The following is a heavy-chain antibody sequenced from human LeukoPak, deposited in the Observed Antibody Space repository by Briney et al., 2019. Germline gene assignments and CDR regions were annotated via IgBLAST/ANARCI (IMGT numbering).Heavy chain of an antibody. D-gene: IGHD3-9*01. CDR2: IKRDGSEK. V-gene: IGHV3-7*03. CDR3: ARDQSILTGYSGVDY. J-gene: IGHJ4*02. CDR1: GFTFSSYW. Sequence: PGGSLRLSCAASGFTFSSYWMSWVRQAPGKGLEWVANIKRDGSEKYYVDSVKGRFTISRDNPKNSLFLQMNSLRAEDTAVYYCARDQSILTGYSGVDYWGQGTLVTVSS.